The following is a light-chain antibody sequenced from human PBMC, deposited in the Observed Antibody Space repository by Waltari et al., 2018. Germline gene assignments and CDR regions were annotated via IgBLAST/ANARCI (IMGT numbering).Light chain of an antibody. CDR2: EVS. CDR1: SSDVGAYNH. CDR3: SSYAGSNNHVV. Sequence: QSALTQPPPASGSPGQSVTISCTGTSSDVGAYNHVTWYQQYPGKAPKRMIYEVSKRPSGVPDRFSGSKSGNTASLTVSGLQAEDEADYYCSSYAGSNNHVVFGGGTKLTVL. V-gene: IGLV2-8*01. J-gene: IGLJ2*01.